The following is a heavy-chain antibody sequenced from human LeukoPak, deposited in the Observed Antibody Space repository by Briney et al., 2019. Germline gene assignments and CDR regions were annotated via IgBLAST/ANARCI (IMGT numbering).Heavy chain of an antibody. J-gene: IGHJ6*02. D-gene: IGHD5-12*01. CDR1: GGSISSGGYY. CDR3: ARVSYDYDYYYYGMDV. Sequence: SETLSLTCTVSGGSISSGGYYWSWIRQHPGKGLEWIGYNYYSGSTNYNPSLKSRVTISVDTSKNQFSLKLSSVTAADTAAYYCARVSYDYDYYYYGMDVWGQGTTVTVSS. CDR2: NYYSGST. V-gene: IGHV4-61*08.